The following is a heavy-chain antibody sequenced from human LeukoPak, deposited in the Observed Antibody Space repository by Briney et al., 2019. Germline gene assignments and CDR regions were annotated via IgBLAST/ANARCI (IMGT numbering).Heavy chain of an antibody. CDR3: ARIEELWFGELRPYYYYCGMDG. V-gene: IGHV3-74*03. J-gene: IGHJ6*02. CDR2: IRGDGRAT. D-gene: IGHD3-10*01. Sequence: GGSMRLSWAASGFIFTDYWMHWVRQAPGKELVWVARIRGDGRATTYADSVKGRFTISRDNAKNSLYLQMNSLRAEDTAVYYCARIEELWFGELRPYYYYCGMDGWGQGTTVTVSS. CDR1: GFIFTDYW.